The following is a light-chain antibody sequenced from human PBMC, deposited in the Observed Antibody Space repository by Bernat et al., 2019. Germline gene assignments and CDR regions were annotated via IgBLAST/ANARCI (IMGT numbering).Light chain of an antibody. CDR2: GAS. J-gene: IGKJ5*01. CDR1: QVIGTY. V-gene: IGKV1-9*01. Sequence: DIQLTQSLSFLSASVGDRVTITCRASQVIGTYLAWYHQKPGKAPHLLIYGASTLQSGVPSRISGSGSGTEFTLTISSLQPEDSATYYCQQLDNFPLTFGQGTRLEIK. CDR3: QQLDNFPLT.